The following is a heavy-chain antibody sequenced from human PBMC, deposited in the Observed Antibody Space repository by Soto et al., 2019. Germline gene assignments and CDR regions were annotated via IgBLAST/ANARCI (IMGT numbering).Heavy chain of an antibody. Sequence: QVQLQESGPGLVKPSQTLSLRCSVSGGSVRSDDYFWSWIRQPPGKALAWMGYISPSGTAYYNPSLKRRLAMSIDTSKKHFSLSLRSLTAADTATYYCARGHYDVLTGYYVRYFDYWGRGTRVTVSS. J-gene: IGHJ4*02. CDR1: GGSVRSDDYF. D-gene: IGHD3-9*01. CDR3: ARGHYDVLTGYYVRYFDY. CDR2: ISPSGTA. V-gene: IGHV4-30-4*01.